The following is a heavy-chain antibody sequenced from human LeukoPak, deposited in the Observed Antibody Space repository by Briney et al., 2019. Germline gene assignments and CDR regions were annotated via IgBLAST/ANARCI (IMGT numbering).Heavy chain of an antibody. Sequence: GGSLRLSCAASGFTFSSYHMNWVRQGPRKGLEWVSYISIFSSTIYYAESVKGRFTISRDDANSLVYLQMNSLRAEDTAVYYCARTDERELDYWGQGTLVTVSS. CDR3: ARTDERELDY. CDR2: ISIFSSTI. D-gene: IGHD1-26*01. V-gene: IGHV3-48*01. J-gene: IGHJ4*02. CDR1: GFTFSSYH.